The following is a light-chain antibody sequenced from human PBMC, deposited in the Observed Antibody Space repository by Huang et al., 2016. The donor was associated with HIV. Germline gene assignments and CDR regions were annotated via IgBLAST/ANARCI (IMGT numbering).Light chain of an antibody. Sequence: EIVITQSPATLSVFPGERATLSCRASQSVSSDLAWYQQKPGQSPRLLLHGASTRATGIPARFSGSGSGTELTLTISSLQSEDFAVYYCQQYTNWPRTFGQGTKVEIK. CDR1: QSVSSD. V-gene: IGKV3-15*01. J-gene: IGKJ1*01. CDR2: GAS. CDR3: QQYTNWPRT.